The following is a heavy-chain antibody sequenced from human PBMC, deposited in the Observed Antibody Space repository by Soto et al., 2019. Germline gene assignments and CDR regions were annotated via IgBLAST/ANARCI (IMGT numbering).Heavy chain of an antibody. J-gene: IGHJ4*02. CDR1: GYTFSSYA. D-gene: IGHD3-9*01. CDR3: ARSDIWYFDWLPPFDY. CDR2: INAGNGNT. V-gene: IGHV1-3*01. Sequence: GASVKVSCKASGYTFSSYAMHWVRQAPGQRLEWMGWINAGNGNTKYSQKFQGRVTITRDTSISTAYMELSRLRSDDTAVYYCARSDIWYFDWLPPFDYWGQGTLVTVSS.